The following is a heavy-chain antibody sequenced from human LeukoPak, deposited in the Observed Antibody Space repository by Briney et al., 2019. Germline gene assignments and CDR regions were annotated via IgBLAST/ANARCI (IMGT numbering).Heavy chain of an antibody. CDR1: GYTFTGYY. Sequence: ASVKVSCKASGYTFTGYYIHWVRQAPGQGLEWKGWINPNSGGTNYAQKFQGRVTMTRDTSTSTAYMELSRLRSDDTAVYYCARGIVGATTGDWGQGTLVTVSS. V-gene: IGHV1-2*02. D-gene: IGHD1-26*01. CDR3: ARGIVGATTGD. CDR2: INPNSGGT. J-gene: IGHJ4*02.